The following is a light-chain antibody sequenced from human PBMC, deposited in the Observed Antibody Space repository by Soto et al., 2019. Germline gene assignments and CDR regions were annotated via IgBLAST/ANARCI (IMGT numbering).Light chain of an antibody. Sequence: EIVLTQSAGTLSLSPGDRATLSCRASQSVSSTYLAWHQQKPGQAPRLLIYGASSRATDIPDRFSGSGSGTDFTLTISRLEPEDFAVYYCQQYGGSPPYTFGQGTKLXIK. V-gene: IGKV3-20*01. CDR1: QSVSSTY. CDR2: GAS. J-gene: IGKJ2*01. CDR3: QQYGGSPPYT.